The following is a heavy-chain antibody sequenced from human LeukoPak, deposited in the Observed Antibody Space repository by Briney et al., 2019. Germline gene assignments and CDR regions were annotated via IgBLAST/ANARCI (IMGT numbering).Heavy chain of an antibody. CDR3: TRHPMGGYYDASGAPMDAFDL. CDR2: IYPGDSDA. CDR1: GFRFSNYC. D-gene: IGHD3-22*01. Sequence: RESLKISCKASGFRFSNYCIGWVRQMPGKGLEWMGIIYPGDSDARYSPSSRGQVTVSADKSISTVYLQWSSLKASDTAMYYCTRHPMGGYYDASGAPMDAFDLWGQGTMVTVSS. V-gene: IGHV5-51*01. J-gene: IGHJ3*01.